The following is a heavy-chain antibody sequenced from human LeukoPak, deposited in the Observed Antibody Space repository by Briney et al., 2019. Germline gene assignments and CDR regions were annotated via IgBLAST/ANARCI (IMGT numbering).Heavy chain of an antibody. D-gene: IGHD4-23*01. CDR3: AEIPAGKYYYYCGLDL. J-gene: IGHJ6*04. CDR1: GGTFSSYA. V-gene: IGHV1-69*04. CDR2: IIPILGIA. Sequence: SVKVSCKASGGTFSSYAISWVRQAPGQGLEWMGRIIPILGIANYAQKFQGRVTITADKSTSTAYMELSSLRSQDTAVYYCAEIPAGKYYYYCGLDLGAKGPTVPVPS.